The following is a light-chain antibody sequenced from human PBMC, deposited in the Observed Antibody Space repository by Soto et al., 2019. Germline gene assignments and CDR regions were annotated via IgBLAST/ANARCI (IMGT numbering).Light chain of an antibody. Sequence: EIVMTQSPATLSVSPGETATLSCSASQTLGNKLAWYQQKPGQAPRLLIYGASTRATGIPARFSGSGSGTEYTLTINSLHAEEFAIYYCQQHNACPLTFGPGTKVDLK. CDR1: QTLGNK. V-gene: IGKV3D-15*01. J-gene: IGKJ3*01. CDR2: GAS. CDR3: QQHNACPLT.